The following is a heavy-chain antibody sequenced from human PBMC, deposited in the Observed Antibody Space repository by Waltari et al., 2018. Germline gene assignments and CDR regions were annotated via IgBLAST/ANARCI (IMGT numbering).Heavy chain of an antibody. Sequence: QVQLQESGPGLVKPSQTLSLPCTVSGGSISSGDYYWSWIRQPPGQGLEWIGYIYYRGSTNYNPALKSRVTISVDTSKNQFSLKLSSVTAADTAVYYCARADCSGGSCYGLLPFDYWGQGTLVTVSS. CDR2: IYYRGST. CDR1: GGSISSGDYY. J-gene: IGHJ4*02. CDR3: ARADCSGGSCYGLLPFDY. D-gene: IGHD2-15*01. V-gene: IGHV4-30-4*08.